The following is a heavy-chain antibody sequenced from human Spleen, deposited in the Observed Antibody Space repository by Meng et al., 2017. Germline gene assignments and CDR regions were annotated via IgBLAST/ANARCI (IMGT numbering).Heavy chain of an antibody. CDR1: GFTFSSYW. V-gene: IGHV3-7*01. CDR3: ARVHDGYHGNNFDAFDL. Sequence: GESLKISCAASGFTFSSYWMTWVRQAPGKGLEWVANIKQDGGEKYYVDSVKGRFTISRDNSKNTLYLQMGSLRLEDMAVYYCARVHDGYHGNNFDAFDLWGQGTMVTVSS. D-gene: IGHD5-24*01. J-gene: IGHJ3*01. CDR2: IKQDGGEK.